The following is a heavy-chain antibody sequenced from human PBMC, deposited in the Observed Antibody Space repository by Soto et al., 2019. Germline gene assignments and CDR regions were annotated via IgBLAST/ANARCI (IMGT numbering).Heavy chain of an antibody. Sequence: GGSLRLSCAASGFTFNSYGMHWVRQAPGKGLEWVAVISYDGSNKYYADSVKGRFTISRDNSKNALYLQMNSLRAEDTAVYYCAKVLRDTAMVTRYYYYGMDVWGQGTTVTVSS. CDR3: AKVLRDTAMVTRYYYYGMDV. J-gene: IGHJ6*02. V-gene: IGHV3-30*18. D-gene: IGHD5-18*01. CDR1: GFTFNSYG. CDR2: ISYDGSNK.